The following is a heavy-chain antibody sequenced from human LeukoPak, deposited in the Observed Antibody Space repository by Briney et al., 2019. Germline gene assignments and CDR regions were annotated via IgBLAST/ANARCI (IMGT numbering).Heavy chain of an antibody. J-gene: IGHJ6*02. D-gene: IGHD3-10*01. CDR1: GFTFSSNG. Sequence: GGSLRLSCAASGFTFSSNGMHWVRQAPGKGLEWVAVVSFDGSNKYFEDSVKGRFSISRDNSRNTLYLQMNSLRAEDTAVYYCARAGRGWFGSMDIWGQGTTVTVSS. V-gene: IGHV3-33*01. CDR3: ARAGRGWFGSMDI. CDR2: VSFDGSNK.